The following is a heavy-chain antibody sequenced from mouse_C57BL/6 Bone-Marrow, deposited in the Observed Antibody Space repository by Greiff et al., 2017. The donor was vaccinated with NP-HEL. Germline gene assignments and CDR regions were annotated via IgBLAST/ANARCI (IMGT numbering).Heavy chain of an antibody. CDR2: INSDGSAI. Sequence: EVKLMETGGGLVQPGGSRGLSCEGSGFTFSGVWMSWVRQTPGKTLEWIGDINSDGSAINYAPSIKDRFTIFRDNDKSTLYLQMSNVRSEDTATYFCMRYGSSYWYFDVWGTGTTVTVSS. V-gene: IGHV11-2*01. D-gene: IGHD1-1*01. CDR1: GFTFSGVW. CDR3: MRYGSSYWYFDV. J-gene: IGHJ1*03.